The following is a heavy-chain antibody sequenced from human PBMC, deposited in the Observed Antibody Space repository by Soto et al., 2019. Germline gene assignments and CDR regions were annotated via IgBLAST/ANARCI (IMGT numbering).Heavy chain of an antibody. CDR2: IFSSGST. V-gene: IGHV4-4*07. CDR1: GGSITDYS. D-gene: IGHD2-21*02. J-gene: IGHJ5*02. CDR3: ARDQGVVVTADNWFDP. Sequence: KTSETLSLTCTVSGGSITDYSWVWIRQPAGKGLEWIGRIFSSGSTNYNPSLEGRITTSLDTSKNQFSLKLNSATATDTAVYFCARDQGVVVTADNWFDPWGQGILVTVSS.